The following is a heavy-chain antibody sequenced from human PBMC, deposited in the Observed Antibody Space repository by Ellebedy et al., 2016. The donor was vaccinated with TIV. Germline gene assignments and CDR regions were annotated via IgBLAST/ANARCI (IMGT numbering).Heavy chain of an antibody. V-gene: IGHV3-21*01. D-gene: IGHD6-13*01. CDR3: AREGYSSTWNDWYFDL. CDR1: GFTFSSYS. Sequence: GESLKISCAASGFTFSSYSMNWVRQAPGKGLEWVSSISSSSSYIYYADSVKGRFTISRDNAKNSLYLQMNSLTAGDTAVYFCAREGYSSTWNDWYFDLWGRGTLVTVSS. J-gene: IGHJ2*01. CDR2: ISSSSSYI.